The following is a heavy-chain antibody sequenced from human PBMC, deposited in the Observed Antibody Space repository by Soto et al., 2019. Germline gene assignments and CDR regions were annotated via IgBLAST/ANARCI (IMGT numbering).Heavy chain of an antibody. CDR3: ARGITDSGVYYPFGY. CDR1: GFTVSTNY. D-gene: IGHD3-22*01. J-gene: IGHJ4*02. V-gene: IGHV3-53*01. CDR2: IYSGGST. Sequence: EVQLVESGGGLIQPGGSLRLSCAASGFTVSTNYMSWVRQAPGKGLEWVSTIYSGGSTYYADSVKGRFTISRDNSKNTVYLQMNSLRAEDTAVYYCARGITDSGVYYPFGYWGQGTLVTVSS.